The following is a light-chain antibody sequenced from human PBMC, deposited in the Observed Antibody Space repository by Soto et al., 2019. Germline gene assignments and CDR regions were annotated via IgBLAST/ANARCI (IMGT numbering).Light chain of an antibody. V-gene: IGKV1-5*01. CDR2: DAS. CDR3: QQYNSYSWT. J-gene: IGKJ1*01. CDR1: QSISSW. Sequence: DIQMTQSPSTLSASLGDRVTITCRASQSISSWLAWYQEKPGNPPRPLIYDASTLESGVPSRFSGSGSGTEFTLTISSLQADDFAIYYCQQYNSYSWTFGQGTKVDI.